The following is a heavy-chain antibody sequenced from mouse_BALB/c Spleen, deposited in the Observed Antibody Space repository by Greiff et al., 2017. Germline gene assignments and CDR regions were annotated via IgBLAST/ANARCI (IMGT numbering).Heavy chain of an antibody. Sequence: DVKLQESGPGLVKPSQSLSLTCTVTGYSITSDYAWNWIRQFPGNKLEWMGYISYSGSTSYNPSLKSRISITRDTSKNQFFLQLNSVTTEDTATYYCGYYGNYWAMDYWGQGTSVTVSS. CDR1: GYSITSDYA. J-gene: IGHJ4*01. CDR3: GYYGNYWAMDY. D-gene: IGHD2-1*01. V-gene: IGHV3-2*02. CDR2: ISYSGST.